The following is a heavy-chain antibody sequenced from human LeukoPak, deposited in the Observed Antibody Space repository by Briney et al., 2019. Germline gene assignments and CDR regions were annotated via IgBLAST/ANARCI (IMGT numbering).Heavy chain of an antibody. CDR1: GFTFSSYS. D-gene: IGHD5-12*01. V-gene: IGHV3-21*01. Sequence: GGSLRLSCEASGFTFSSYSMNWVRQAPGKGLEWVSSISSSSSYIYYADSVKGRFTISRDNAKNSLYLQMNSLRAEDTAVYYCAKNINSGGYDSGSDYFDYWGQGTLVTVSP. J-gene: IGHJ4*02. CDR3: AKNINSGGYDSGSDYFDY. CDR2: ISSSSSYI.